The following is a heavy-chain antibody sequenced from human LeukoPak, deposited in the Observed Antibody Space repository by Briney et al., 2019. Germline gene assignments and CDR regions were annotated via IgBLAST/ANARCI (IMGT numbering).Heavy chain of an antibody. CDR3: ASPYCGRIACYGGNY. CDR1: GFTFTNHW. J-gene: IGHJ4*02. Sequence: PGGSLRLSCAASGFTFTNHWMHWVRHAPGKGLVRVSRISSDGRITNYADSVKGRFTISRDNAKNTLYLQMNSLRAEDTAVYYCASPYCGRIACYGGNYWGQGTLVTVSS. V-gene: IGHV3-74*01. D-gene: IGHD2-21*01. CDR2: ISSDGRIT.